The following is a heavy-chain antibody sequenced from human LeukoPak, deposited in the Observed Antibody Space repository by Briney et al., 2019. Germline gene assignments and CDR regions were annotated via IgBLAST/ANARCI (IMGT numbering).Heavy chain of an antibody. J-gene: IGHJ3*02. CDR3: ARSIRYFGRHAFDI. CDR2: IYHSGRT. D-gene: IGHD3-9*01. Sequence: SETLSLTCTVSGYSISSGYYWGWSRQPPGKGVEWIGSIYHSGRTFYNPSLKSRVTISVDTSKNQFSLKLSSVTAADPAVYCCARSIRYFGRHAFDIWGEGTMLADSS. CDR1: GYSISSGYY. V-gene: IGHV4-38-2*02.